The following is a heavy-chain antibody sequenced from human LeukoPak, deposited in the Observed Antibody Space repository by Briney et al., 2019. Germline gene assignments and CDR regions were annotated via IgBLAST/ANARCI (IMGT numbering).Heavy chain of an antibody. CDR3: ARVKALAVGVY. Sequence: PSETLSLTCTGSGGSISSSSYYWGWIRQPPGKGLEWIGSIYYSGSTYYNPSLKSRVTISVDTSKNQFSLKLSSVTAADTAVYYCARVKALAVGVYWGQGTLVTVSS. D-gene: IGHD6-19*01. CDR2: IYYSGST. CDR1: GGSISSSSYY. J-gene: IGHJ4*02. V-gene: IGHV4-39*07.